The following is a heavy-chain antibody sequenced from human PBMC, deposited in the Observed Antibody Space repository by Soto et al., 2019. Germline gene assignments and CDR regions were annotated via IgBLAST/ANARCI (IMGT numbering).Heavy chain of an antibody. J-gene: IGHJ4*02. V-gene: IGHV4-59*01. Sequence: SETLSLTCTVSGGSISSYYWSWIRQPPGKGLEWIGYIYYSGSTNYNPSLKSRVTISVDTSKNQFSLKLSSVTAADTAVYYCARDSFDFWSGRYFDYWGQGTLVTVSS. CDR1: GGSISSYY. CDR3: ARDSFDFWSGRYFDY. CDR2: IYYSGST. D-gene: IGHD3-3*01.